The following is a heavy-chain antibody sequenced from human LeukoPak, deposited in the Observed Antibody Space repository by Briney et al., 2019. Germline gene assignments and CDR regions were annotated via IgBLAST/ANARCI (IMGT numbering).Heavy chain of an antibody. CDR3: ARSPSAMIVVDVRFKS. CDR2: ISSSSSYI. J-gene: IGHJ5*02. Sequence: PGGSLRLSCAASGFTFSSYSMNWVRQAPGKGLEWVSSISSSSSYIYYADSVKGRFTISRDNAKNSLYLQMNSLRAEDTAVYYCARSPSAMIVVDVRFKSWGQGTLVTVSS. CDR1: GFTFSSYS. V-gene: IGHV3-21*01. D-gene: IGHD3-22*01.